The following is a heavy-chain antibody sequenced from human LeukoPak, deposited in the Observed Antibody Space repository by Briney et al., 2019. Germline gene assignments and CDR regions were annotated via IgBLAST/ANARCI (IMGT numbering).Heavy chain of an antibody. V-gene: IGHV1-18*01. CDR3: ARHRRHRVYYDSSGYYHDGFDI. D-gene: IGHD3-22*01. CDR2: ISTYNGNT. J-gene: IGHJ3*02. Sequence: GASVKVSCKTSGYTFTNFGINWVRQAPGQGLEWMGWISTYNGNTNYAQKLQGRVTMTTDTSTSTVYMELRSLRSDDTAVYYCARHRRHRVYYDSSGYYHDGFDIWGQGTMVTVSS. CDR1: GYTFTNFG.